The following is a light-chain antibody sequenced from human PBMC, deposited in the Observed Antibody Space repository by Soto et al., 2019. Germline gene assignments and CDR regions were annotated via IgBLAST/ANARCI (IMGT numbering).Light chain of an antibody. CDR3: QQYNNWPPIT. Sequence: EIVMTQSPATLSVSPGERATLSCRASQSVGSSLAWYQQKPGQDPRLLVFVASTRATGIPARFSGSGSGTEFTLTISSLQSEDFAFYYCQQYNNWPPITFGQGTRLEIK. V-gene: IGKV3-15*01. CDR2: VAS. J-gene: IGKJ5*01. CDR1: QSVGSS.